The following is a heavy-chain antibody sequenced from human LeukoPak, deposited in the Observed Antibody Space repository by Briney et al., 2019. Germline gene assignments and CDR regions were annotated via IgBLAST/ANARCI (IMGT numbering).Heavy chain of an antibody. D-gene: IGHD2-8*01. CDR3: LTRNGSFDF. J-gene: IGHJ4*02. CDR1: GFTFNKYW. V-gene: IGHV3-7*01. CDR2: IKQDGSER. Sequence: GGSLRLSCAASGFTFNKYWMNWVRQAPGKGLQWVANIKQDGSERYYVDSVKGRFTISRDNAKNSLYLQMNSLRAEDTAVYSCLTRNGSFDFWGQGTLVTVSS.